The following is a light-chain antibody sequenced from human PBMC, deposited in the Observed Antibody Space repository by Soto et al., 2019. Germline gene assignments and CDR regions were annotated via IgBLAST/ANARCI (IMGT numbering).Light chain of an antibody. J-gene: IGLJ2*01. CDR1: NSDVGGYNY. Sequence: QSALPQPASVSGSPGQSVTMSCTGANSDVGGYNYVSWYQHYPGEAPKLLIYDVTNRPPGVSTRFSASKSGSTASLTISGLQAEDEADYYCSSYTSENPLVFGGGTKLTVL. V-gene: IGLV2-14*01. CDR3: SSYTSENPLV. CDR2: DVT.